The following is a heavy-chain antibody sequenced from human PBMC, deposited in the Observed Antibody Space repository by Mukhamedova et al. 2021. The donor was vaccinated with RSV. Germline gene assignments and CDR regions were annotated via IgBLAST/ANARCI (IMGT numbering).Heavy chain of an antibody. V-gene: IGHV3-30*02. J-gene: IGHJ3*02. D-gene: IGHD6-6*01. CDR3: AKLAARRSGGAADASDI. CDR2: NK. Sequence: NKYYADSVKGRFTISRDNSRNTLSLQMNSLKPEDTAVYYCAKLAARRSGGAADASDIWGQGTMVTVSS.